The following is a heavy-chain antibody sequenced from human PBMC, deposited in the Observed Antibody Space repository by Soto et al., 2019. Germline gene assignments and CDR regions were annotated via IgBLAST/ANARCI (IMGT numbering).Heavy chain of an antibody. CDR2: ISSSTDYK. J-gene: IGHJ3*02. Sequence: EVQLVESGGGLVRPGGPLRLPCAASGFTFSTYSISWARQAPGKGLEWVSFISSSTDYKYYADSVRGRFAISRDNAENSLSLQMHSLRAEDTAVYYCARVQGADSSTYYQEPLDIWGQGTVVTVSS. D-gene: IGHD3-22*01. V-gene: IGHV3-21*01. CDR3: ARVQGADSSTYYQEPLDI. CDR1: GFTFSTYS.